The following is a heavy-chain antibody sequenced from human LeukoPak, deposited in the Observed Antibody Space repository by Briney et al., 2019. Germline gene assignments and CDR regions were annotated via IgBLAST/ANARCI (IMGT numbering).Heavy chain of an antibody. V-gene: IGHV5-51*01. Sequence: GESLKISCNGSGYXFISYWICWVRQMPGKGLEWMGIIYPGDFDTRYSPSFQGQVTISADKSISTAYLQWSSLKASDTAMYYCARRRSGSNLDYWGQGTLVTVSS. CDR3: ARRRSGSNLDY. CDR2: IYPGDFDT. CDR1: GYXFISYW. D-gene: IGHD6-13*01. J-gene: IGHJ4*02.